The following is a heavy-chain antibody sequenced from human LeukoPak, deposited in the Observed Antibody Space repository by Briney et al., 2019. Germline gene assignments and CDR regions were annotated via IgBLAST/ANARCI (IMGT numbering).Heavy chain of an antibody. Sequence: ASVKVSCKASGYTFTSYGISWVRQAPGQGLEWMGWISAYNGNTNYAQKLQGRVTMTTDTSKSTAYMELRSLRSDDTAVYYCARDRGLRFLEWLPHDAFDIWGQGTMVTVSS. V-gene: IGHV1-18*01. CDR2: ISAYNGNT. CDR3: ARDRGLRFLEWLPHDAFDI. CDR1: GYTFTSYG. D-gene: IGHD3-3*01. J-gene: IGHJ3*02.